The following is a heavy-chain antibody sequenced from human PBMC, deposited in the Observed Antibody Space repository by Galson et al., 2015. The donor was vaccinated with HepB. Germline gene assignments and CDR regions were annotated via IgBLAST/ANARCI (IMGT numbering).Heavy chain of an antibody. CDR3: ARNYVWGSYPWEINYFDY. D-gene: IGHD3-16*01. J-gene: IGHJ4*02. CDR2: ISGSGGST. V-gene: IGHV3-23*01. CDR1: GFTFSSFA. Sequence: SLRLSCAASGFTFSSFAMNWVRQAPGKGLEWVSAISGSGGSTYYADSVKGRFTISRDNSKNTLYLQMNSLRAEDTAVYYCARNYVWGSYPWEINYFDYWGQGTLVTVSS.